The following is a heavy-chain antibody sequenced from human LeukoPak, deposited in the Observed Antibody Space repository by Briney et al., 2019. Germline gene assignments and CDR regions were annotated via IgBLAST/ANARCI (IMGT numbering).Heavy chain of an antibody. Sequence: GASVKVSCKASGYTFTTYGISWVRQAPGQGLEWMGWISAYNGNTNYPQKLQDRVTMTTDTSTSTAYMELRSLSSDDTAVYYCARDEREYCSSTSCPYFDYWGQGTLVTVSS. D-gene: IGHD2-2*01. CDR2: ISAYNGNT. J-gene: IGHJ4*02. CDR3: ARDEREYCSSTSCPYFDY. CDR1: GYTFTTYG. V-gene: IGHV1-18*01.